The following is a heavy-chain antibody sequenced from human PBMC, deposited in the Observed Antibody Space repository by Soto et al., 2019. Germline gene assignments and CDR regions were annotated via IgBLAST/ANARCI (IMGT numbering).Heavy chain of an antibody. CDR2: ISSSSGST. V-gene: IGHV3-11*06. Sequence: GGSLRLSCAASGFTFSDYYMSWILQAPGKGLEYISYISSSSGSTNYADSVKGRFTISRDNAKNSLYLQMSSLRAEDTAVYYCARDRGGYDRLYYYHGMDVWGQGTTVTVSS. J-gene: IGHJ6*02. CDR3: ARDRGGYDRLYYYHGMDV. CDR1: GFTFSDYY. D-gene: IGHD5-12*01.